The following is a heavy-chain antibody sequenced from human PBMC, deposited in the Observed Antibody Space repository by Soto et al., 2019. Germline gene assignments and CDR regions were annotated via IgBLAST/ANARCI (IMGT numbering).Heavy chain of an antibody. D-gene: IGHD3-10*01. V-gene: IGHV3-72*01. CDR3: TTPRDTESYSAYNV. J-gene: IGHJ3*01. Sequence: EVQLVESGGGLVQPGGSLRLSCAASGFTFSDHYMDWVRQAPGKELEWVGRTGNKANSYTTEYAASVKDRFTISRDDSKNSLFLQMNSLKTEDTAVYYCTTPRDTESYSAYNVWGQGTMVTVSS. CDR2: TGNKANSYTT. CDR1: GFTFSDHY.